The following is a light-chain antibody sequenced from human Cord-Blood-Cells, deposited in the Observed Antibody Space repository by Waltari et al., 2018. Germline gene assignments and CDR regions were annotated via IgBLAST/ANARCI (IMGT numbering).Light chain of an antibody. V-gene: IGLV1-44*01. CDR1: SSHTGSNT. CDR3: AAWDDSLNGVV. Sequence: QSVLTQPPSASGTPGQRVTISRSGSSSHTGSNTVNWYQQLPGTAPKLLIYSNNQRPSGVPDRFSGSKSGTSASLAISGLQSEDEADYYCAAWDDSLNGVVFGGGTKLTVL. CDR2: SNN. J-gene: IGLJ2*01.